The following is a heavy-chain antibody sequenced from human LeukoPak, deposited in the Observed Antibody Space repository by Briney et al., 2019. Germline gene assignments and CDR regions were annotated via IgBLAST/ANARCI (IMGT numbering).Heavy chain of an antibody. J-gene: IGHJ4*02. V-gene: IGHV3-23*03. D-gene: IGHD3/OR15-3a*01. CDR3: ARGAWTAYYLDY. CDR1: GFTFSSYA. Sequence: GGSLRLSCAASGFTFSSYAMSWVRQAPGKGLEWVAIIYSRSTYYADSVRGRFTISRDNAQNTLYLQMNSLRAEDTAVYYCARGAWTAYYLDYWGQGTLVTVSS. CDR2: IYSRST.